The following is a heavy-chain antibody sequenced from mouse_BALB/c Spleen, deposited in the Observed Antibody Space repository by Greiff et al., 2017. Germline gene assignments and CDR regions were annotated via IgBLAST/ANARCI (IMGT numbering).Heavy chain of an antibody. V-gene: IGHV1-67*01. CDR1: GYTFTDYA. CDR2: ISTYYGNT. J-gene: IGHJ4*01. Sequence: QVQLQQSGPELVRPGVSVKISCKGSGYTFTDYAMHWVKQSHAKSLEWIGVISTYYGNTNYNQKFKGKATMTVDKSSSTAYMELARLTSEDSAIYYCARDGNYEDYAMDYWGQGTSVTVSS. CDR3: ARDGNYEDYAMDY. D-gene: IGHD2-1*01.